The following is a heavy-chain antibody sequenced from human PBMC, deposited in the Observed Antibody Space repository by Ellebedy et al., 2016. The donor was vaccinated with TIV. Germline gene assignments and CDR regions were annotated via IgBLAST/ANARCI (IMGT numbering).Heavy chain of an antibody. V-gene: IGHV3-64*02. Sequence: GGSLRLSXAASGFTFSGYAMHWVRQAPGKGLEYVSVISDNGGSTFYADSVKGRFTISRDNSKNTLYLQMGSLRAEDMAVYYCARGVGSYASRRFDYWGQGTLVTVSS. J-gene: IGHJ4*02. D-gene: IGHD1-26*01. CDR3: ARGVGSYASRRFDY. CDR1: GFTFSGYA. CDR2: ISDNGGST.